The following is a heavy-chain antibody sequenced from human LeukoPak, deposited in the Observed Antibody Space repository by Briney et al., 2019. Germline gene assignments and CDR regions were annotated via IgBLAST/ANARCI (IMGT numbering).Heavy chain of an antibody. V-gene: IGHV3-23*01. CDR3: AKGWSSGWPYYFDY. Sequence: GGSLRLSCAASGFTFNTYAMSWVRQAPGKGLEWVLAISGSGDSAYYADSVKGRFTLSRDNSKNTLYLQMNSLRAEDTAVYYCAKGWSSGWPYYFDYWGQGTLVTVSS. J-gene: IGHJ4*02. D-gene: IGHD6-19*01. CDR1: GFTFNTYA. CDR2: ISGSGDSA.